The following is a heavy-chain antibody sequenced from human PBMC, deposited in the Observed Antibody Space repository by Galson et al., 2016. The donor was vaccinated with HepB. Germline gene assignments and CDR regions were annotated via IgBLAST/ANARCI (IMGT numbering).Heavy chain of an antibody. D-gene: IGHD1-26*01. CDR2: IANSGYST. CDR3: AKDAGLLDWYFDL. V-gene: IGHV3-23*01. Sequence: SLRLSCAASGFTFSGYTMNWVRQAPGKGLQWVATIANSGYSTYYADSVKGRFTISRDNSKNTLNLQMNSLRAEDTAMYYCAKDAGLLDWYFDLWGRGTLVTVSS. CDR1: GFTFSGYT. J-gene: IGHJ2*01.